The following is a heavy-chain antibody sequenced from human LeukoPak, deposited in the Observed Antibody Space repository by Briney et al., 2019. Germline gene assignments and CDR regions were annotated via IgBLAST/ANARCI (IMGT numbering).Heavy chain of an antibody. CDR3: ARTARHLDY. V-gene: IGHV3-21*05. J-gene: IGHJ4*02. Sequence: GSLRLSCAASGFTFSTYGMSWVRQAPGKGLECLSYISGSGTDINYADSVRGRFTISRDNAKNLLYLQMNDLRVEDTAVYYCARTARHLDYWGQGTLVTVSS. CDR1: GFTFSTYG. CDR2: ISGSGTDI. D-gene: IGHD5-18*01.